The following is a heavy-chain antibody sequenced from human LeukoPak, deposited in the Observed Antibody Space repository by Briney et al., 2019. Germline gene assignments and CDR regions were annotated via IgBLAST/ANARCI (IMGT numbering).Heavy chain of an antibody. Sequence: GGSLRLSCAASGFTFSCYAMSWVRQAPGKGLEWVSAISGSGGSTYYGDSVKGRFTISRDNAKNSLYLQMNSLRAEDTALYYCAKGESGYYEWFDPWGQGTLVTVSS. CDR1: GFTFSCYA. J-gene: IGHJ5*02. CDR2: ISGSGGST. V-gene: IGHV3-23*01. D-gene: IGHD3-3*01. CDR3: AKGESGYYEWFDP.